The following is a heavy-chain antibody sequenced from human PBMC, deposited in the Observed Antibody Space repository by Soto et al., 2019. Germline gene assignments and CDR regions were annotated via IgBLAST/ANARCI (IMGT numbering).Heavy chain of an antibody. D-gene: IGHD5-12*01. J-gene: IGHJ4*02. CDR1: GFTFSSYG. CDR3: ARVVRSGYGFDY. Sequence: QVQLVESGGGVVQPGRSLRLSCSASGFTFSSYGMQCVRLAPGKGLEWVALIWYDGKNRYVADSVKDRFTVSRDNSKNTLYLQMNTVRPEDTAVYYCARVVRSGYGFDYWGQGTLVTVSA. V-gene: IGHV3-33*01. CDR2: IWYDGKNR.